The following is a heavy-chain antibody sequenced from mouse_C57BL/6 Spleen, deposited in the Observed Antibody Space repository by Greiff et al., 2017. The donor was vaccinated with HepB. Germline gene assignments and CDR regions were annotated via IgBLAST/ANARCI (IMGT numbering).Heavy chain of an antibody. V-gene: IGHV2-6*03. D-gene: IGHD2-5*01. CDR3: ARSNYPLAMDY. CDR2: IWSDGST. J-gene: IGHJ4*01. CDR1: GFSLTSYG. Sequence: VKLMESGPGLVAPSQSLSITCTVSGFSLTSYGVHWVRQPPGKGLEWLVVIWSDGSTTYNSARKSRLSISKDNSKSQVFLKMNSLQTDDTAIYYCARSNYPLAMDYWGQGTSVTVSS.